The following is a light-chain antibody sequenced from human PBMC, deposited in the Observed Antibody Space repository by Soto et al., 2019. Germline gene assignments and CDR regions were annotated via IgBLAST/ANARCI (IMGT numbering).Light chain of an antibody. CDR2: GAS. Sequence: EIVMTQSPATLSVYPGERATLSCRASQSVSSNLAWYQQKPGQAPRLLIYGASTRATDIPARFSGSGSGTEFTLTISSLQSEDFAVYYCQQYTNWPPYTFGQGTKLEIK. J-gene: IGKJ2*01. CDR3: QQYTNWPPYT. V-gene: IGKV3-15*01. CDR1: QSVSSN.